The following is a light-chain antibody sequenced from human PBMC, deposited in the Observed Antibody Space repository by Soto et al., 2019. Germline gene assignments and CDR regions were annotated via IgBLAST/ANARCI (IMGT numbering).Light chain of an antibody. V-gene: IGKV1-5*01. Sequence: DIQMTQSPSTLSASVGDRVTITCRASQGISGRLAWYQQKPEKAPNLLIYDVSNLESGVPSRFSGTGSGTEFTLTINSLQPDDFATYYCQQYNSYSTFGPGTKVEVK. CDR3: QQYNSYST. CDR2: DVS. CDR1: QGISGR. J-gene: IGKJ1*01.